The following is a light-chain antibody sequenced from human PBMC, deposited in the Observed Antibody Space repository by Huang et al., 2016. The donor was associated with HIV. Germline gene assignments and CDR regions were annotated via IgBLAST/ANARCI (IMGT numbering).Light chain of an antibody. CDR2: GSS. CDR1: RGVSTN. CDR3: HQYNNWLLS. V-gene: IGKV3-15*01. Sequence: EIVMTQSPATLSLCPGERVTLSCRANRGVSTNLAWYQQKPGQAPRRLIYGSSTRAPGIPARFSGSGSGTDFSLTISSLQSEDFALYYCHQYNNWLLSFGGGTRVDI. J-gene: IGKJ4*01.